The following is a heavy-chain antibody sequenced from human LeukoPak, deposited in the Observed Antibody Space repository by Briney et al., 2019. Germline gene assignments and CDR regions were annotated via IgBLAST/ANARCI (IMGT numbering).Heavy chain of an antibody. D-gene: IGHD1-26*01. Sequence: KASETLSLTCTVSGGSISSYYWSWIRQPPGKGLEWIGYIYYSGSTNYNPSLKSRVTISVDTSKNQFSLKLSSVTAADTAVYYCARGELLEVGAFDIWGQGTMVTVSS. V-gene: IGHV4-59*01. CDR3: ARGELLEVGAFDI. CDR2: IYYSGST. J-gene: IGHJ3*02. CDR1: GGSISSYY.